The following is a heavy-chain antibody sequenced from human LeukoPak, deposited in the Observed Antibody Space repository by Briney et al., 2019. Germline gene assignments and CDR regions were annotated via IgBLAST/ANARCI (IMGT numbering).Heavy chain of an antibody. J-gene: IGHJ5*02. CDR2: INHSGST. CDR3: ARVDTPRKVLRFLEWFRDLNWFDP. Sequence: KPSETLSLTCAVYGGSFSGYYWSWIRQPPGKGLEWIGEINHSGSTNYNPSLKSRVTISVDTSKNQFSLKLSSVTAADTAVYYCARVDTPRKVLRFLEWFRDLNWFDPWGQGTPVTVSS. D-gene: IGHD3-3*01. V-gene: IGHV4-34*01. CDR1: GGSFSGYY.